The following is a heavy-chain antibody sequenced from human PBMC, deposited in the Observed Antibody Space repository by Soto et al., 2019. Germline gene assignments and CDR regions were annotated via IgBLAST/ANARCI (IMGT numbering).Heavy chain of an antibody. CDR1: GGSIRTYY. CDR2: IHYSGVT. CDR3: ARDRAESSSSTPAGGMDV. D-gene: IGHD6-6*01. J-gene: IGHJ6*02. V-gene: IGHV4-59*01. Sequence: SETLSLTCSVSGGSIRTYYWNWIRQPPGGGLEWIAYIHYSGVTNYSPSLRGRVSISIDRSNNEFSLKVSSVTAADTAVYYCARDRAESSSSTPAGGMDVWGPGTTVTVSS.